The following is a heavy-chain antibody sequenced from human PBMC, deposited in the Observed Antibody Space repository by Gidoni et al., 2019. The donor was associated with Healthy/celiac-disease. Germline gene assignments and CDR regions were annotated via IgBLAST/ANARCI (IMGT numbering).Heavy chain of an antibody. CDR3: AIENEDWFDP. V-gene: IGHV4-30-2*01. CDR1: GGSISSGGYS. Sequence: QVQLQESGSGLVKPSQTLSLTCTVSGGSISSGGYSWSWIRQPPGKDLEWIGYIYPSGSTDYNPSLKSRVTISVDRSKNQFSLKLSSVIAADTAVYYCAIENEDWFDPWGQGTLVIVSS. CDR2: IYPSGST. D-gene: IGHD1-1*01. J-gene: IGHJ5*02.